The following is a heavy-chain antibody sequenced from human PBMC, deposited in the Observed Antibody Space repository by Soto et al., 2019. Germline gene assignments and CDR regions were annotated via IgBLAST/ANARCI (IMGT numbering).Heavy chain of an antibody. J-gene: IGHJ3*02. CDR3: ARDSIIVVVTAFDI. CDR1: GFTFSSYW. D-gene: IGHD3-22*01. CDR2: IKQDGSEK. V-gene: IGHV3-7*05. Sequence: GGSLRLSCAASGFTFSSYWMSWVRQAPGKGLEWVANIKQDGSEKYYVDSVKGRFTISRDNAKNSLYLQMNSLRAEDTAVYYCARDSIIVVVTAFDIWGQGTMVTVSS.